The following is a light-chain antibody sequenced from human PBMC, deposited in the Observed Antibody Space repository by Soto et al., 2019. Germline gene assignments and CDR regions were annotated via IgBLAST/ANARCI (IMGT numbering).Light chain of an antibody. J-gene: IGLJ3*02. Sequence: QAVLTQPPSVSGAPGQRVTISCTGSSSNIGAGYDVHWYQQLPGTAPKLLIFGNNYRPSGVPDRFSGSKSGTSASLAITGLQAEDEADYFCHSYDSSLSASVLGGGTKLTVL. CDR3: HSYDSSLSASV. V-gene: IGLV1-40*01. CDR1: SSNIGAGYD. CDR2: GNN.